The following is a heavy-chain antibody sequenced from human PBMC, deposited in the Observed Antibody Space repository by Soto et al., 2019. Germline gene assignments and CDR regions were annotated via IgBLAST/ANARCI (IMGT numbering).Heavy chain of an antibody. J-gene: IGHJ3*02. D-gene: IGHD3-22*01. V-gene: IGHV4-28*01. CDR1: GYSISSSNW. CDR3: ARNTMRSSGLADAFDI. Sequence: SETLSLTCAVSGYSISSSNWWGWIRQPPGKGLEWIGYISYSGSTYYNPSLKSRVTMSVDTSKNQFSLKLSSVTAVDTAVYYCARNTMRSSGLADAFDIWGQGTMVTVS. CDR2: ISYSGST.